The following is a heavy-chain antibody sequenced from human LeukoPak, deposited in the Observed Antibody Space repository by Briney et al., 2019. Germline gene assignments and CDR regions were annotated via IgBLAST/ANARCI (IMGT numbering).Heavy chain of an antibody. V-gene: IGHV4-59*01. J-gene: IGHJ5*02. Sequence: SETLSLTCTVSGGSISSYYWSWIRQPPGKGLEWIGYIYYSGSTNYNPSPKSRVTISVDTSKNQFSLKLSSVTAADTAVYYCARVAVGVRGVSRNWFDPWGQGTLVTVSS. CDR3: ARVAVGVRGVSRNWFDP. CDR1: GGSISSYY. D-gene: IGHD3-10*01. CDR2: IYYSGST.